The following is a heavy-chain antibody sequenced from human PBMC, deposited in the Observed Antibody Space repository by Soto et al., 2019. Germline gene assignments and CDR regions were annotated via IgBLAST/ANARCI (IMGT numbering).Heavy chain of an antibody. CDR2: ISWDGGST. V-gene: IGHV3-43*01. CDR1: GFTFDDYT. CDR3: AEDKLAIFGVVTSSGMDV. D-gene: IGHD3-3*01. Sequence: HPGGSLRLSCAASGFTFDDYTMHWVRQAPGKGLEWVSLISWDGGSTYYADSVKGRFTISRDNSKNSLYLQMNSLRTEDTALYYCAEDKLAIFGVVTSSGMDVWGQGTTVTVSS. J-gene: IGHJ6*02.